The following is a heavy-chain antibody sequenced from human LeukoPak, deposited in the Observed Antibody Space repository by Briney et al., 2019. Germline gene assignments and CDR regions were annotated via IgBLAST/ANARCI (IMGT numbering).Heavy chain of an antibody. CDR2: IYTSGGT. Sequence: SETLSLTCTVSGGSISSGSYYWSWIRQPAGKGPEWIGRIYTSGGTHYNPSLKSRVTVSVDTSKNQFSLKLSSVTAAETAVYYCAREGRYRYGYNEYHLYMDIWGKGTTVTVSS. CDR1: GGSISSGSYY. V-gene: IGHV4-61*02. D-gene: IGHD5-18*01. CDR3: AREGRYRYGYNEYHLYMDI. J-gene: IGHJ6*03.